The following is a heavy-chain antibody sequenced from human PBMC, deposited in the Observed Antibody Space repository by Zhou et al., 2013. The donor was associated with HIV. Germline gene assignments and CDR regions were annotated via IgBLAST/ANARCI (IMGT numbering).Heavy chain of an antibody. J-gene: IGHJ6*03. CDR1: GGTFSSYA. D-gene: IGHD2-2*01. CDR3: AGYNQLPRSYYYYYMDV. Sequence: QVQLVQSGAEVKKPGSSVKVSCKASGGTFSSYAISWVRQAPGQGLEWMGGIIPIFGTANYAQKFQGRVTITTDESTSTAYMELSSLRSEDTAVYYCAGYNQLPRSYYYYYMDVWGKGDHGHRLL. CDR2: IIPIFGTA. V-gene: IGHV1-69*05.